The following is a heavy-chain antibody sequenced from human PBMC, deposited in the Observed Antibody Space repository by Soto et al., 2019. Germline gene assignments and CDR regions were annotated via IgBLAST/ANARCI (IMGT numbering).Heavy chain of an antibody. CDR1: GLTFSNYA. Sequence: EVRLLESGGGLVKPGGSLRLSCATSGLTFSNYAMSWVRQAPGGGLEWVSSMSGSSSTTYYADSVRGRFTISRDRSKNTLYLQMSSLRAEDTALYYFSKCQERELPRVIDFWGQGTLVTVSS. V-gene: IGHV3-23*01. CDR3: SKCQERELPRVIDF. D-gene: IGHD1-7*01. CDR2: MSGSSSTT. J-gene: IGHJ4*02.